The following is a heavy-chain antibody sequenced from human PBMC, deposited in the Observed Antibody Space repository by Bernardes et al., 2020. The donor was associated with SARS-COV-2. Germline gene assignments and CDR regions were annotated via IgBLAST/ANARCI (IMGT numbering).Heavy chain of an antibody. D-gene: IGHD3-22*01. Sequence: SETLSLTCTVSGDSITSNYWGWIRQPPGKGLEWIGDIYFTGRTNYNPSLKSRVTISVDTSKKVFSLNLRSVAAADTAVYYCARGYAYYYDTTGNYPYVSFDIWGQGTTVTVSS. CDR2: IYFTGRT. V-gene: IGHV4-59*01. CDR1: GDSITSNY. J-gene: IGHJ3*02. CDR3: ARGYAYYYDTTGNYPYVSFDI.